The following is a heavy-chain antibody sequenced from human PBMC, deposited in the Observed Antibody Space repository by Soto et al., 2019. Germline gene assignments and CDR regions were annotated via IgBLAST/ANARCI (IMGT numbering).Heavy chain of an antibody. V-gene: IGHV3-30*18. J-gene: IGHJ1*01. CDR1: GFTFSSYG. CDR3: AKDLATVTKGYFQH. D-gene: IGHD4-17*01. CDR2: ISYDGSNK. Sequence: GGSLRLSCAASGFTFSSYGMHWVRQAPGKGLEWVAVISYDGSNKYYADSVKGRFTISRDNSKNTLYLQMNSLRAEDTAVYYWAKDLATVTKGYFQHWGQGTLGTVSS.